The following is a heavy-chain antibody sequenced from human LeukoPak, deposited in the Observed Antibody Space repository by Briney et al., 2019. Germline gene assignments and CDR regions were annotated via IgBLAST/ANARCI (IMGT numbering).Heavy chain of an antibody. CDR3: AREPINIHYYDSSGSQEHAFDI. J-gene: IGHJ3*02. CDR2: INPNSGGT. D-gene: IGHD3-22*01. Sequence: ASVKVSCKASGYTFTGYYMHWVRQAPGQGLEWMGWINPNSGGTNYAQKFQGRVTMTRGTSISTAYMELSRLRSDDTAVYYCAREPINIHYYDSSGSQEHAFDIWGQGTMVTVSS. V-gene: IGHV1-2*02. CDR1: GYTFTGYY.